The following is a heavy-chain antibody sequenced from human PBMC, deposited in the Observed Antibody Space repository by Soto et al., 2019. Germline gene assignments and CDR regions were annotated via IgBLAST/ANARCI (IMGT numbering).Heavy chain of an antibody. CDR1: GFTFSDYA. Sequence: VQLLESGGGLVQPGGSLRLSCAASGFTFSDYAMTWVRQAPGKGLEWVSVIRGSGGSIYYADSVKGRFTISRDNSKNTLYLQMDSLRAEDTALYYCAKDRGSSWYETFDYWGQGTLVTVSS. D-gene: IGHD6-13*01. V-gene: IGHV3-23*01. J-gene: IGHJ4*02. CDR3: AKDRGSSWYETFDY. CDR2: IRGSGGSI.